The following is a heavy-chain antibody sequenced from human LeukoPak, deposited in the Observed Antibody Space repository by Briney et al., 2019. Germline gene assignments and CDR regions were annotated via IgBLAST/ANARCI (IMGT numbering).Heavy chain of an antibody. CDR3: TKDYDSSGYYYVDYYYGMDV. CDR2: IRSKAYGGTT. Sequence: GASLRLSCAASGFTFSDYWMAWVRQAPGKGLEWVGFIRSKAYGGTTEYAASVKGRFTISRDDSKSIAYLQMNSLKTEDTAVYYCTKDYDSSGYYYVDYYYGMDVWGQGTTVTGSS. J-gene: IGHJ6*02. D-gene: IGHD3-22*01. CDR1: GFTFSDYW. V-gene: IGHV3-49*04.